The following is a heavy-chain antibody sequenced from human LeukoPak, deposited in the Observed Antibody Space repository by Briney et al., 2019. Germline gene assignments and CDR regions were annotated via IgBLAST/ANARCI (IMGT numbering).Heavy chain of an antibody. CDR2: INHSGST. CDR1: GGSFSGYY. CDR3: ARWEESDGFDI. Sequence: PSETLSLACAVYGGSFSGYYWSRIRQPPGKGLEWIGEINHSGSTNYNPSLKSRVTISVDTSKNQFSLKLSSVTAADTAVYYCARWEESDGFDIWGQGTMVTVSS. V-gene: IGHV4-34*01. D-gene: IGHD1-26*01. J-gene: IGHJ3*02.